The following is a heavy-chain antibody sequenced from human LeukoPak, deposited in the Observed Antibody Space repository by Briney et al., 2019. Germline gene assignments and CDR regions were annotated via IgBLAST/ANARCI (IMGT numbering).Heavy chain of an antibody. CDR2: IYYSGST. Sequence: SETLSLTCTVSGGSISSYYWSWIRQPPGKGLEGIGYIYYSGSTNYTPSLKSRVTISVDTSKNQFSLKLSSVTAADTAVYYCAREAAAGTFDYWGQGTLVTVSS. J-gene: IGHJ4*02. CDR1: GGSISSYY. D-gene: IGHD6-13*01. CDR3: AREAAAGTFDY. V-gene: IGHV4-59*01.